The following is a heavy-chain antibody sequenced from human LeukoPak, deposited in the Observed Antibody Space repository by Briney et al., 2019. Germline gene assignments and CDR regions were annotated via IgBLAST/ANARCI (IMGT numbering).Heavy chain of an antibody. J-gene: IGHJ4*02. Sequence: GGSLRLSCAASGFTFSSYSMNWVRQAPGKGLVWVSRINSDGSSTRYADSVKGRFTISRDNAKNTLYLQMDSLRAEDTAVYYCASSPDYWGQGTLVTVSS. CDR2: INSDGSST. V-gene: IGHV3-74*01. CDR3: ASSPDY. CDR1: GFTFSSYS.